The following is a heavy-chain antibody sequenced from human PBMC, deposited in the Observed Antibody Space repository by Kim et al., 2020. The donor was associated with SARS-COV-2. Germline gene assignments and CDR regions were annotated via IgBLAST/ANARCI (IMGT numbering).Heavy chain of an antibody. D-gene: IGHD6-19*01. V-gene: IGHV6-1*01. CDR1: GDSVSSTSAA. J-gene: IGHJ6*02. CDR2: TYYRSKWYN. CDR3: ARGVVGQWLGNFYYYGLDV. Sequence: SQTLSLTCAISGDSVSSTSAAWNWIRQSPSRGLEWLGRTYYRSKWYNDYAVSVKSRITINPDTSKNQFSLQLNSVTPEDTAVYYCARGVVGQWLGNFYYYGLDVWGQRTTFTVSS.